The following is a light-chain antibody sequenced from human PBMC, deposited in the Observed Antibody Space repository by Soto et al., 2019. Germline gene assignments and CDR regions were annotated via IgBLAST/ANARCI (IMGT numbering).Light chain of an antibody. CDR2: LNSDGSH. CDR1: RGHSNYA. J-gene: IGLJ2*01. Sequence: QPVLTQSPAASASLGASVKLTCTLNRGHSNYAIAWHQQQPEKGPRYLMKLNSDGSHAKGDGIPGRFSGSSSGAERYLTISSLQSEDEADYYCQTWGTGIQVFGGGTKVTVL. CDR3: QTWGTGIQV. V-gene: IGLV4-69*01.